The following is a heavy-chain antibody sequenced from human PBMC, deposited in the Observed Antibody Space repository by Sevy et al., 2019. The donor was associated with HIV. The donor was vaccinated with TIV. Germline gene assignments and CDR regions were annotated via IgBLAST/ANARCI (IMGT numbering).Heavy chain of an antibody. CDR2: IYYSGST. Sequence: SETLSLTCTVSAGSISSYYWSWIRQPPGKGLEWIGYIYYSGSTNYNPSLKSRVTISVDTSKNQFSLKLSSVTAADTAVYYCARGFTYYDFWSGGGWFDPWGQGTLVTVSS. CDR1: AGSISSYY. D-gene: IGHD3-3*01. CDR3: ARGFTYYDFWSGGGWFDP. V-gene: IGHV4-59*01. J-gene: IGHJ5*02.